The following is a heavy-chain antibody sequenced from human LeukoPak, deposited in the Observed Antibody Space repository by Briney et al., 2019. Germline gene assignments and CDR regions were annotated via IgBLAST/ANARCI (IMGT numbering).Heavy chain of an antibody. V-gene: IGHV4-39*01. J-gene: IGHJ4*02. CDR1: GGSITSSNYY. D-gene: IGHD5-24*01. CDR3: ARLRGGQRWLQLPYYFDY. Sequence: SETLSLXCTVSGGSITSSNYYWGWIRQPPGKGLECIGSIYYSGSTYYNPSLKSRVTISVDTSKNQFSLKLSSVTAADTAVYYCARLRGGQRWLQLPYYFDYWGQGTLVTVSS. CDR2: IYYSGST.